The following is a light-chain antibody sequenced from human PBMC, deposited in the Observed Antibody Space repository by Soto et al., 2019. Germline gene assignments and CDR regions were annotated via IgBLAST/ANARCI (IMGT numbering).Light chain of an antibody. J-gene: IGKJ4*01. CDR1: QDITKS. CDR2: DAS. CDR3: QQFAHLPT. V-gene: IGKV1-33*01. Sequence: DIQMTQSPTSLSASIGDRVTISCQASQDITKSLNWYQQKAGKAPKVLIYDASNLETGVPSRFSGTGSGTEFTLTISTLQPEGVATYYCQQFAHLPTFGGGTKVDIK.